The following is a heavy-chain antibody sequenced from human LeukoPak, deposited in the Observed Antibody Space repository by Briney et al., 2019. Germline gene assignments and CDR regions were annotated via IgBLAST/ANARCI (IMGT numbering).Heavy chain of an antibody. D-gene: IGHD6-13*01. Sequence: SETLSLTCTVSGGSISSSSYYWGWIRQPPGKGLEWIGSIYYSGSTYYNPSLKSRVTISVDTSKNQFSPKLSSVTAADTAVYYCARQRAAAGMFDYYYYMDVWGKGTTVTISS. V-gene: IGHV4-39*01. CDR3: ARQRAAAGMFDYYYYMDV. J-gene: IGHJ6*03. CDR2: IYYSGST. CDR1: GGSISSSSYY.